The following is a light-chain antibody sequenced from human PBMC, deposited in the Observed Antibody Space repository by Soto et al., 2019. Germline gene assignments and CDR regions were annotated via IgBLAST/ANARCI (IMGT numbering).Light chain of an antibody. CDR3: QQYGSSQFT. CDR2: DAS. J-gene: IGKJ3*01. Sequence: EFVLTQSPGTLSLSPGERATLSCRASQTVRNNYLAWYQQKPGQAPRLLIYDASSRATGIPDRFSGGGSGTDFTLAISRLEPDDFAVYYCQQYGSSQFTFGPGTKVDIK. CDR1: QTVRNNY. V-gene: IGKV3-20*01.